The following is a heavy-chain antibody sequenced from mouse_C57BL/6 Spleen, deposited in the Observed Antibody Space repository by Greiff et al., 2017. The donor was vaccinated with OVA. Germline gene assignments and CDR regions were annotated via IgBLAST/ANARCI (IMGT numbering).Heavy chain of an antibody. J-gene: IGHJ3*01. V-gene: IGHV1-72*01. Sequence: VQLQESGAELVKPGASVKLSCKASGYTFTSYWMHWVKQRPGRGLEWIGRIDPNSGGTKYNEKFKSKATLTVDKPSSTAYMQLSSLTSEDSAVYYCAREGKDGYYAWFAYWGQGTLVTVSA. D-gene: IGHD2-3*01. CDR1: GYTFTSYW. CDR3: AREGKDGYYAWFAY. CDR2: IDPNSGGT.